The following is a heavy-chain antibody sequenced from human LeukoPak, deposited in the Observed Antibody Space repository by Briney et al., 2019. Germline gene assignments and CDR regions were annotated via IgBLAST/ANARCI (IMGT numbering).Heavy chain of an antibody. CDR2: TYYRSKWHN. V-gene: IGHV6-1*01. Sequence: SQTLSLTCLISGDSLSRNRAASNWIRQSRSRGVEWLGRTYYRSKWHNDYTLSVKSRITINPDTSKNQFSLQLNSVTPEDMAVYYCARSAGHFDYWGQGTLVTVSS. J-gene: IGHJ4*02. CDR3: ARSAGHFDY. CDR1: GDSLSRNRAA.